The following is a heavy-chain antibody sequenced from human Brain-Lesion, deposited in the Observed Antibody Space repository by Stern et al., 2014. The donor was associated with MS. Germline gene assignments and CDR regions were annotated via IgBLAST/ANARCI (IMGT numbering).Heavy chain of an antibody. Sequence: VQLMQSGGGLVKSGGSLRLSCAASGFTFSQAWMGWVRQVPGKGLEWVGHIKSRTDGGTANYAASVKDRFTVSRDNSANMLYLQMNSLTIEDTAVYYCVAGAQLWLWGQGTLVTVSS. J-gene: IGHJ4*02. CDR3: VAGAQLWL. CDR1: GFTFSQAW. D-gene: IGHD1-1*01. V-gene: IGHV3-15*01. CDR2: IKSRTDGGTA.